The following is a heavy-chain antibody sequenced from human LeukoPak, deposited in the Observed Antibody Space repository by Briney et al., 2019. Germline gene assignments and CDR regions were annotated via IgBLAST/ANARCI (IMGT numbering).Heavy chain of an antibody. CDR2: IKQDGSEK. CDR1: GFTFSSYW. V-gene: IGHV3-7*01. D-gene: IGHD3-3*01. CDR3: AGYDFWSGYYNYYMDV. J-gene: IGHJ6*03. Sequence: PGGSLRLSWAASGFTFSSYWMSWVRQAPGKGLEWVANIKQDGSEKYYVDSVKGRFTISRDNAKNSLYLQMNGLRAEDTAVYYCAGYDFWSGYYNYYMDVWGKGTTVTVSS.